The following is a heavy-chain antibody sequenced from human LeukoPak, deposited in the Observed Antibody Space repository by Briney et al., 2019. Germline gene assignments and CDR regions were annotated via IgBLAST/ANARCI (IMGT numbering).Heavy chain of an antibody. CDR3: ARALIAARPFDY. V-gene: IGHV4-30-2*01. CDR1: GGSISSGGYY. D-gene: IGHD6-6*01. J-gene: IGHJ4*02. Sequence: PSQTLSLTCTVSGGSISSGGYYWSWIRQPPGKGLEWIGYIYHSGSTYYNPSLKSRVTISVDRSKNQFSLKLSSVTAADTAVYYCARALIAARPFDYWGQGTLVTVSS. CDR2: IYHSGST.